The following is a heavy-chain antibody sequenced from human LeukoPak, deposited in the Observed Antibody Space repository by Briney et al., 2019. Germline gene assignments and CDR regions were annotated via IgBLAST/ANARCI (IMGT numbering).Heavy chain of an antibody. CDR1: GGSFFGSH. Sequence: SGTPSLTCAVSGGSFFGSHWNWIRQSPEKGLEWIGEINHSGRTNYNPSLKSRVTISVDTSKSQFFLKLTSVTAADTAVYYCARDPTTVVTLPYYFDFWGQGTLVTVSS. CDR3: ARDPTTVVTLPYYFDF. V-gene: IGHV4-34*01. CDR2: INHSGRT. D-gene: IGHD4-23*01. J-gene: IGHJ4*02.